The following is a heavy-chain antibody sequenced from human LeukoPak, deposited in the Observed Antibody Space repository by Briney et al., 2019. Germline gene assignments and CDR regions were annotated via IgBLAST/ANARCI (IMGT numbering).Heavy chain of an antibody. Sequence: PSETLSLTCTVSGGSISSSSYYWGWIRQPPGKGLGWIGSIYYSGSTYYNPSLKSRVTISVDTSKNQFSLKLSSVTAADTAVYYCASESRITMVRGVICWGQGTLVTVSS. CDR1: GGSISSSSYY. CDR3: ASESRITMVRGVIC. CDR2: IYYSGST. D-gene: IGHD3-10*01. J-gene: IGHJ4*02. V-gene: IGHV4-39*07.